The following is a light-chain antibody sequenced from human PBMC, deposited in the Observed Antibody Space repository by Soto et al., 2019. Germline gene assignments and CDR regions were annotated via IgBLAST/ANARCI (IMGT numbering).Light chain of an antibody. CDR3: LQHYSAPLT. CDR2: WAS. CDR1: RSLLSSSNSKNY. J-gene: IGKJ4*01. V-gene: IGKV4-1*01. Sequence: DLLLAQSPDPPAVSLGERTTITCTSSRSLLSSSNSKNYLAWHQQKSGQSHKLLIYWASTRESGVPARFSGSGSGTDFTLTISSVQAEDVAVYYCLQHYSAPLTFGGGTQLEIK.